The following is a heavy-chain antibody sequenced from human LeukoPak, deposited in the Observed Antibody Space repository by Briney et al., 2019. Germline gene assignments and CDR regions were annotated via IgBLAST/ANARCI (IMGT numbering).Heavy chain of an antibody. CDR2: ISDSGANT. Sequence: SGGSLRLSCAASGFTFSTCAMSWVRQAPEKGLEWVSTISDSGANTYYADSVRGRFTISRDNSKNTLYLQKNSLRADDTAIYYCAKSMTLQWRGFFDLWGRGTHVTVSS. CDR3: AKSMTLQWRGFFDL. V-gene: IGHV3-23*01. D-gene: IGHD6-19*01. CDR1: GFTFSTCA. J-gene: IGHJ2*01.